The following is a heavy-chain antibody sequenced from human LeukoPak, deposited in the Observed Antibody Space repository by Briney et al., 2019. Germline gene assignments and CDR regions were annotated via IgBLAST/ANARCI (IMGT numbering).Heavy chain of an antibody. Sequence: SETLSLTCTVSGGSISSGDYYWSWICQPPGKGLEWIGYIYYSGSTYYNPSLKSRVTISVDTSKNQFSLKLSSVTAADTAVYYCARLSYGSGSYYFDYWGQGTLVTVSS. J-gene: IGHJ4*02. CDR2: IYYSGST. D-gene: IGHD3-10*01. V-gene: IGHV4-30-4*01. CDR3: ARLSYGSGSYYFDY. CDR1: GGSISSGDYY.